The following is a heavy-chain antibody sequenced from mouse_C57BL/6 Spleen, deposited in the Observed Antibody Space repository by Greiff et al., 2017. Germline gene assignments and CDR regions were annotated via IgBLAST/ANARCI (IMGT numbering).Heavy chain of an antibody. Sequence: QSCKASGYTFTSYWMHWVKQRPGQGLEWIGEIDPSDSYTNYNQKFKGKSTLTVDKSSSTAYMQLSSLTSEDSAVYYCARGTVYYFDYWGQGTTLTVSS. CDR1: GYTFTSYW. J-gene: IGHJ2*01. V-gene: IGHV1-69*01. D-gene: IGHD4-1*01. CDR3: ARGTVYYFDY. CDR2: IDPSDSYT.